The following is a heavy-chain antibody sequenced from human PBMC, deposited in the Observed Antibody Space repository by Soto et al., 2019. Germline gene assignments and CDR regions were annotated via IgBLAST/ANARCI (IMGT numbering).Heavy chain of an antibody. CDR1: VFTSSSYW. Sequence: PGGPLRLSCAASVFTSSSYWMSWVRQAPGKGLEWVANIKQDGSEKYYVDSVKGRFTISRDNAKNSLYLQMNSLRAEDTAVYYCARDWGLVRGSYGNWFDPWGQGTLVTVSS. D-gene: IGHD3-16*01. CDR2: IKQDGSEK. CDR3: ARDWGLVRGSYGNWFDP. V-gene: IGHV3-7*01. J-gene: IGHJ5*02.